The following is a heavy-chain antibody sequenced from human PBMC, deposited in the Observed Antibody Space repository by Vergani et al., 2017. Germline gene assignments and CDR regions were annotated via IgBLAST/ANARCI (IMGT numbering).Heavy chain of an antibody. CDR3: ATASPMPSDFWGGSRSYLYYAMDV. V-gene: IGHV5-51*01. J-gene: IGHJ6*02. D-gene: IGHD3-3*01. CDR2: IYPGDSDT. Sequence: EVQLVQSGAEVKKPGESLKISCKGSGYSFTSYWIGWVRQMPGKGLEWMGIIYPGDSDTRYSPSFQGQVTISADKSISTAYLQWSSLKASDNAMYYCATASPMPSDFWGGSRSYLYYAMDVRV. CDR1: GYSFTSYW.